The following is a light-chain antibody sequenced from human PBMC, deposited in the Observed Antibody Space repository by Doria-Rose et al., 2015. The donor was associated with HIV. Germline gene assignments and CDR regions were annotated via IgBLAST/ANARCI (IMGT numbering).Light chain of an antibody. V-gene: IGLV3-1*01. Sequence: SVSVSPGQTASITCSGDKLGDKYVCWYQKKAGQSPILVIYQDTKRPSGIPVRFSGSNSGNTATPTISGTQGMDEADYYCQAWDSSSVVFGGGTKLTVL. CDR2: QDT. CDR1: KLGDKY. J-gene: IGLJ2*01. CDR3: QAWDSSSVV.